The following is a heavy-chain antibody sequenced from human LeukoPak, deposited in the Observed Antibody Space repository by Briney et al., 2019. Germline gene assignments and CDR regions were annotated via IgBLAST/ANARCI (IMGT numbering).Heavy chain of an antibody. V-gene: IGHV1-8*01. CDR3: ARGRRSSSSGRDYYYYYMDV. CDR1: GYTFTSYD. D-gene: IGHD6-6*01. CDR2: MNPNSGNT. Sequence: ASVKVSCKASGYTFTSYDINWVRQATGQGLGWMGWMNPNSGNTGYAQKFQGRVTMTRNTSISTAYMELSSLRSEDTAVYYCARGRRSSSSGRDYYYYYMDVWGKGTTVTVSS. J-gene: IGHJ6*03.